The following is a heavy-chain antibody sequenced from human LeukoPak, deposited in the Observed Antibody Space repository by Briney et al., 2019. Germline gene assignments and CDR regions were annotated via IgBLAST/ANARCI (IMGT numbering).Heavy chain of an antibody. V-gene: IGHV3-30-3*01. CDR2: ISYDGSNK. Sequence: LSLTCAASGFTFSSYAMHWVRQAPGKGLEWVAVISYDGSNKYYADSVKGRFTISRDNSKNTLYLQMNSLRAEDTAVYYCAKVLFTVAYFDYWGQGTLVTVSS. J-gene: IGHJ4*02. CDR3: AKVLFTVAYFDY. CDR1: GFTFSSYA. D-gene: IGHD4-23*01.